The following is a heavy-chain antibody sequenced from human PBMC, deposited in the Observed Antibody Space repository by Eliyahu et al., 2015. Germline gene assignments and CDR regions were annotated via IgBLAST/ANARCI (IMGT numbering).Heavy chain of an antibody. CDR2: ISGSGGST. V-gene: IGHV3-23*04. Sequence: EVQLVESGGGLVQPGGSLRLSCAASGFTFSSYAMSWVRQAPGKGLGWVSAISGSGGSTYYADSVKGRFTISRDNSKNTLYLQMNSLRAEDTAVYYCAKDDAELTMVRGVPAFRFDPWGQGTLVTVSS. D-gene: IGHD3-10*01. CDR1: GFTFSSYA. J-gene: IGHJ5*02. CDR3: AKDDAELTMVRGVPAFRFDP.